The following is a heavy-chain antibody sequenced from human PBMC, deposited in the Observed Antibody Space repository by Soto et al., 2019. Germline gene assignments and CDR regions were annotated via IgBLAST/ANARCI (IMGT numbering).Heavy chain of an antibody. Sequence: PSETLSLTCTVSGGSISSSSYYWGWIRQPPGKGLEWIGTFYYSGSTNYNPSLESRVTISVDTSRNQFSLKVSSVTAADTAVYYCARLGGYCSSTSCYGHYTMDAWGQGPTVTV. CDR2: FYYSGST. CDR1: GGSISSSSYY. CDR3: ARLGGYCSSTSCYGHYTMDA. D-gene: IGHD2-2*01. V-gene: IGHV4-39*01. J-gene: IGHJ6*02.